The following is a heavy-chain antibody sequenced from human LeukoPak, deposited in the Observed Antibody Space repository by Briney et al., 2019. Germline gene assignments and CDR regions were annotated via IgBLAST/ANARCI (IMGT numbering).Heavy chain of an antibody. CDR2: ISGSGGST. Sequence: GESLKISCKGSGYIFTTYWISWVRQAPGTGLEWVSAISGSGGSTYYADSVKGRFTISRDNSKNTLYLQMNSLRAEDTAVYYCSKYLRYSNYVVNYWGQGTLVTVSS. J-gene: IGHJ4*02. V-gene: IGHV3-23*01. D-gene: IGHD4-11*01. CDR3: SKYLRYSNYVVNY. CDR1: GYIFTTYW.